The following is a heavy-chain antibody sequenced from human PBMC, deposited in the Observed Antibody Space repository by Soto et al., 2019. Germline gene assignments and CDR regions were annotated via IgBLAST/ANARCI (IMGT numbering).Heavy chain of an antibody. CDR1: GGSFSGHF. V-gene: IGHV4-34*01. D-gene: IGHD3-3*01. CDR2: INHSGSA. Sequence: SETLSLTCVVYGGSFSGHFWSWIRQPPGKGLEWIGEINHSGSANYNPSLKSRVTISVDTSKNQFSLKLTSVTAADTAVYYCAGWAVGIMVFGVPKDYWSQGTQVTVAS. J-gene: IGHJ4*02. CDR3: AGWAVGIMVFGVPKDY.